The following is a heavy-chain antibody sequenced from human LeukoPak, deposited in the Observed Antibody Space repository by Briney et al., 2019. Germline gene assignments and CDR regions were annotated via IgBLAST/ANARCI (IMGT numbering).Heavy chain of an antibody. CDR3: AREPHDYGDYTLGY. CDR1: GGTFSSYA. CDR2: IILIFGTA. V-gene: IGHV1-69*01. D-gene: IGHD4-17*01. Sequence: SVKVSCKASGGTFSSYAISWVRQAPGQGLEWMGGIILIFGTANYAQKFQGRVTITADESTSTAYMELSSLRSEDTAVYYCAREPHDYGDYTLGYWGQGTLVTVSS. J-gene: IGHJ4*02.